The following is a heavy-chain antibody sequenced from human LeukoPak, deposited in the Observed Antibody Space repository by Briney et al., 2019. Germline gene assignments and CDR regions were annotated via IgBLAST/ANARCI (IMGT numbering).Heavy chain of an antibody. D-gene: IGHD1-1*01. V-gene: IGHV3-20*04. CDR3: ARGAAGTTFDY. J-gene: IGHJ4*02. CDR2: INWNGGGT. Sequence: GGSLRLSCAASGFKFDNYGMSWVRHAPGKGLEWVSGINWNGGGTDYADSVKGRFTISRDNAKNSLYLQMISLRAEDAALYYCARGAAGTTFDYWGQGTLVTVSS. CDR1: GFKFDNYG.